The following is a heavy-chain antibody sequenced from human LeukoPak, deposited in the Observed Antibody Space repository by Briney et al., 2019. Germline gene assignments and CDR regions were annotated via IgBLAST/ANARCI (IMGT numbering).Heavy chain of an antibody. D-gene: IGHD4/OR15-4a*01. CDR3: SRQVLSVHDY. Sequence: NAGGSLRLSCAASGFTFSNAWMSWVRQAPGKGLEWVGRIKSKTDGGTTDYAAPVKGRFTISRDDSKNTLYLQMNSLKTEDTAVYYCSRQVLSVHDYWGQGILVTVSS. J-gene: IGHJ4*02. CDR2: IKSKTDGGTT. V-gene: IGHV3-15*01. CDR1: GFTFSNAW.